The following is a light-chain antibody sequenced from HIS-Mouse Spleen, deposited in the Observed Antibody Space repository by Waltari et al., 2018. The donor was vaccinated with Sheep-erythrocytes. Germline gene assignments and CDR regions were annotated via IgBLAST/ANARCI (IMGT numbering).Light chain of an antibody. CDR2: EVS. CDR1: RSAVGGYHY. J-gene: IGLJ3*02. Sequence: QSALTQPPSASGSPGQSVTISCTGTRSAVGGYHYVSWYQQHPGKAPQLMIYEVSKPPSGVPDRFSGSKSGNTASLTVSGLQAEDEADYYCSSYAGSNNWVFGGGTKLTVL. CDR3: SSYAGSNNWV. V-gene: IGLV2-8*01.